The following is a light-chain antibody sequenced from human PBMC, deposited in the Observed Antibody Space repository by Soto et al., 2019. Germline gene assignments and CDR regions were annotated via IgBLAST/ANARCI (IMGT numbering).Light chain of an antibody. J-gene: IGLJ1*01. Sequence: QSVLTQPPSASGTPGQGVTFPCSGSTSNIGSNYVYWYQQLPGTAPKLLIYRNNQRPSGVPDRFSGSKSGTSASLAISGLRSDDEADYFCATWDDSLNGFYVFGTGTKLTVL. V-gene: IGLV1-47*01. CDR3: ATWDDSLNGFYV. CDR1: TSNIGSNY. CDR2: RNN.